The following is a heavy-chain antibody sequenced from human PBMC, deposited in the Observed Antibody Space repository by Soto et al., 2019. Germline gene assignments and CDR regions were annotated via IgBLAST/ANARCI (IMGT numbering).Heavy chain of an antibody. CDR3: ASGYCRSTRCYPRLGMDV. V-gene: IGHV4-34*01. J-gene: IGHJ6*01. Sequence: QVQLQQWGAGLLKPSETLSLTCAVYGGSFSGYYWSWIRQPPGKGLEWIGESNHSGSTNYNQSHKRRVTIPVDTTMNHISLKLSSVTAANTAGYYCASGYCRSTRCYPRLGMDVWGQGNTGNGSS. CDR2: SNHSGST. D-gene: IGHD2-2*01. CDR1: GGSFSGYY.